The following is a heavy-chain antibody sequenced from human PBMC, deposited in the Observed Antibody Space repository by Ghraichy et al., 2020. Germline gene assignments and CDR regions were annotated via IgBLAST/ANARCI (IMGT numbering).Heavy chain of an antibody. CDR1: GGSVSNYY. V-gene: IGHV4-59*02. Sequence: SETLSLTCIVSGGSVSNYYWSWIRQPPGKGLEWIGYIFDSGRTNYNPSLKSRVTISDDTSKNQFSLKLNSVTTADTAVYYCARGESGSYYKFDSWGQGALVTVSS. D-gene: IGHD3-10*01. CDR2: IFDSGRT. CDR3: ARGESGSYYKFDS. J-gene: IGHJ4*02.